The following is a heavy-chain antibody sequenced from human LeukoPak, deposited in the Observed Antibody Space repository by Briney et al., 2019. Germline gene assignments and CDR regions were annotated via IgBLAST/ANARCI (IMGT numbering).Heavy chain of an antibody. D-gene: IGHD3-16*01. CDR3: ARDTSGGARLGY. CDR2: INPNSGGT. Sequence: GTLKVSCKASGYTFTGYYMHWVRQAPGQGLEWMGWINPNSGGTNYAQKFQGRVTMTRDTSISTAYMELSRLRSDDTAVYYCARDTSGGARLGYWGQGTLVSVSS. V-gene: IGHV1-2*02. J-gene: IGHJ4*02. CDR1: GYTFTGYY.